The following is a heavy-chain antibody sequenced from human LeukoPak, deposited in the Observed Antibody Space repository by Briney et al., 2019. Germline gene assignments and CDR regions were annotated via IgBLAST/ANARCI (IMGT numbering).Heavy chain of an antibody. J-gene: IGHJ2*01. CDR2: IYYSGST. CDR1: GGSISSYY. V-gene: IGHV4-59*01. D-gene: IGHD3-22*01. CDR3: ARSPVRHIVVVIKHYWYFDL. Sequence: SETLSLTCTVSGGSISSYYWSWIRQPPGKGLEWIGYIYYSGSTNYNPSLKSRVTISVDTSRNQFSLKLYSVTAADTAVYYCARSPVRHIVVVIKHYWYFDLWGRGTLVTVSS.